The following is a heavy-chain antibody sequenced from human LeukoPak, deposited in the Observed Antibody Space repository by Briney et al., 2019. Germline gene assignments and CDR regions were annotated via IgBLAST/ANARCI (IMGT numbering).Heavy chain of an antibody. J-gene: IGHJ6*02. Sequence: SETLSLTCAVYGGSFSGYYWSWIRQPPGKGLEWVGYIYYSGSTYYNPSLKSRVTISVDTSKNQFSLKLSSVTAADTAVYYCARAKSYYYDSSVSLFYYYYGMGVWGQGTTVTVSS. D-gene: IGHD3-22*01. CDR2: IYYSGST. CDR1: GGSFSGYY. V-gene: IGHV4-34*09. CDR3: ARAKSYYYDSSVSLFYYYYGMGV.